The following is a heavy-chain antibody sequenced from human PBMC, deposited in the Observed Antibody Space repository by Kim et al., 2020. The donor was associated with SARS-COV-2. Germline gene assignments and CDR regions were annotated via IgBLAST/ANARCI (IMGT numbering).Heavy chain of an antibody. Sequence: SETLSLTCAVSGGSLTDTYWSWIRQPPGKGLEWIGQINDSGSTDYKSSLKSRVTISVDKTKNQFSLTLRSETAADTAVYYCARGAQSTLLTGIHWYFDLWGRGTLVSVSS. D-gene: IGHD3-9*01. CDR2: INDSGST. CDR3: ARGAQSTLLTGIHWYFDL. J-gene: IGHJ2*01. V-gene: IGHV4-34*01. CDR1: GGSLTDTY.